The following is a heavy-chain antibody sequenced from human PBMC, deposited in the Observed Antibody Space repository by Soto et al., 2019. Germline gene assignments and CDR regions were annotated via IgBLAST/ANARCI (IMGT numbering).Heavy chain of an antibody. CDR2: ISYDGINK. Sequence: QVQLVESGGGVVQPGRSLRLSCAASGFTFNRNGMHWVRQAPGKGLEWVALISYDGINKFYADSVKGRFTISRDNSKNMVYLQMDSLRAEDTAFYYCAKEAVARFDYWGQGTLATVSA. J-gene: IGHJ4*02. V-gene: IGHV3-30*18. CDR1: GFTFNRNG. CDR3: AKEAVARFDY. D-gene: IGHD6-19*01.